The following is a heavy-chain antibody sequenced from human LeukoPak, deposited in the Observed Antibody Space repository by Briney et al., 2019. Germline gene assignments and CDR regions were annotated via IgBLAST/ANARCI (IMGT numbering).Heavy chain of an antibody. CDR3: ASVNSGSYYHYFDY. V-gene: IGHV3-30*02. Sequence: GGSLRLSCAASGFTFSSYGMHWVRQAPGKGLEWVAFIRYDGSNKYYADSVKGRFTISRDNSKNTLYLQMNSLRAEDTAVYYCASVNSGSYYHYFDYWGQGALVTVSS. J-gene: IGHJ4*02. CDR2: IRYDGSNK. CDR1: GFTFSSYG. D-gene: IGHD1-26*01.